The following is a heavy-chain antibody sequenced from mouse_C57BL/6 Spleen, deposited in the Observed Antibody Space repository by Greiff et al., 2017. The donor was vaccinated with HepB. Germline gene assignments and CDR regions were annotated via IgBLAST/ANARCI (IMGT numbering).Heavy chain of an antibody. CDR3: TRWGYSNYDYAMDY. J-gene: IGHJ4*01. CDR1: GYTFTSYW. D-gene: IGHD2-5*01. Sequence: EVQLQQSGTVLARPGASVKMSCKTSGYTFTSYWMHWVKQRPGQGLEWIGAIYPGNSDTSYNQKFKGKAKLTAVTSASTAYMELSSLTNEDSAVYYCTRWGYSNYDYAMDYWGQGTSVTVSS. V-gene: IGHV1-5*01. CDR2: IYPGNSDT.